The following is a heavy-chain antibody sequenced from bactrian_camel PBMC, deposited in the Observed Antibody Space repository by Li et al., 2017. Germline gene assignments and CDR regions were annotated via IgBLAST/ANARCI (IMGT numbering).Heavy chain of an antibody. CDR1: GFTFNLYS. Sequence: HVQLVESGGGSVQAGGSLRLSCATSGFTFNLYSMGWFRQAPGKEREGVAVVDRAGGTTYLDSVKGRFTISKDNAKNTLYPQMTSLKPDDTAMYFCTRGSWTYFPWGQGTQVTVS. V-gene: IGHV3S53*01. CDR2: VDRAGGT. J-gene: IGHJ4*01. CDR3: TRGSWTYFP. D-gene: IGHD6*01.